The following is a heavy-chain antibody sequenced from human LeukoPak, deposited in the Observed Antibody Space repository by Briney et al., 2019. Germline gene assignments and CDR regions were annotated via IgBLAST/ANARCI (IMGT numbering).Heavy chain of an antibody. CDR2: LSSSGSAF. V-gene: IGHV3-48*03. D-gene: IGHD3-22*01. CDR3: ARALHDSSGYYFDY. Sequence: GGSLTLSCEDSGFTFRSYEMNWVRQAPGKGLEWIAYLSSSGSAFSYADSVKGRFTIARDNAKNSVYLEMNSLRADDTAVYYCARALHDSSGYYFDYWGQGTLVTVSS. J-gene: IGHJ4*02. CDR1: GFTFRSYE.